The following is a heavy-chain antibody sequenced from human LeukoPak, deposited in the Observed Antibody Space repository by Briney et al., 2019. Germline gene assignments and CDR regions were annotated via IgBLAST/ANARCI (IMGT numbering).Heavy chain of an antibody. Sequence: SVKVSCKASGGTFSSYTISWVRQAPGQGLEWMGRIIPILGIANYAQKFQGRVTITADKSTSTAYMKLSSLRSEDTAVYYCARDLVVAVAGTGAFDIWGQGTMVTVSS. CDR3: ARDLVVAVAGTGAFDI. D-gene: IGHD6-19*01. J-gene: IGHJ3*02. V-gene: IGHV1-69*04. CDR1: GGTFSSYT. CDR2: IIPILGIA.